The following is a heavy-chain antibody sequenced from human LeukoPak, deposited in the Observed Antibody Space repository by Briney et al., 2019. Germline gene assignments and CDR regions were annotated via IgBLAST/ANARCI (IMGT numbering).Heavy chain of an antibody. D-gene: IGHD3-10*01. Sequence: SGTLSLTCAVSGYSISSGYYWGWIRQPPGKGLEWIGSIYHSGSTYYNPSLKSRVTISVDTSKNQFSLKLSSVTAADTAVYYCATRGYGSGSYGAFDIWGQGTMVTVSS. V-gene: IGHV4-38-2*01. CDR2: IYHSGST. CDR3: ATRGYGSGSYGAFDI. CDR1: GYSISSGYY. J-gene: IGHJ3*02.